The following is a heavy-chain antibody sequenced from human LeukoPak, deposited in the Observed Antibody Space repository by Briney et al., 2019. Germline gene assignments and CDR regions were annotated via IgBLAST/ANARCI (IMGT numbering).Heavy chain of an antibody. D-gene: IGHD3-9*01. CDR3: ARDEDDILTGRVYGMDV. Sequence: GGSLRLSCAASGFTFDDYAMHWVRQVPGKGLEWVSGISWNSGRKDYADSVKGRFTISRDNSKNTLYLQMGSLRAEDMAVYYCARDEDDILTGRVYGMDVWGQGTTVTVSS. J-gene: IGHJ6*02. CDR1: GFTFDDYA. V-gene: IGHV3-9*03. CDR2: ISWNSGRK.